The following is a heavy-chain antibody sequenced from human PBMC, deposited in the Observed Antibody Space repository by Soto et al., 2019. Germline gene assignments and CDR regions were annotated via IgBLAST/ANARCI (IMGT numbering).Heavy chain of an antibody. Sequence: EVQLLGSGGGLVKPGGSLRLSCAASGFTFSKYAMSWVRLAPGKGLEWVSSISANGGITDYADSVKGRFTISRDNFQNILSLQMDSLRGDDTALYFCAKDKYTDSVRKVWFFDYWGRGTLVTVSS. CDR3: AKDKYTDSVRKVWFFDY. CDR1: GFTFSKYA. D-gene: IGHD2-15*01. V-gene: IGHV3-23*01. J-gene: IGHJ2*01. CDR2: ISANGGIT.